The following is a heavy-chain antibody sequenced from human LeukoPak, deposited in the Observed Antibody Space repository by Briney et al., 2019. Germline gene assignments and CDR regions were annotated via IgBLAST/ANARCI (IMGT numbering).Heavy chain of an antibody. Sequence: SETLSLTCTVSGGSISSYYWSWIRQPPGKGLEWIGYIYYSGSTNYNPSLKSRVTISVDTSKNQFSLKLSSVTAADTAVYYCASVEEYSYGYRPFDYWGQGTLVTVSS. CDR1: GGSISSYY. D-gene: IGHD5-18*01. CDR3: ASVEEYSYGYRPFDY. J-gene: IGHJ4*02. V-gene: IGHV4-59*01. CDR2: IYYSGST.